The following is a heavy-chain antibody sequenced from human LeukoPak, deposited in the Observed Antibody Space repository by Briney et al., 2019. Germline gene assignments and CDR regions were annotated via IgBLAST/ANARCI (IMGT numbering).Heavy chain of an antibody. D-gene: IGHD2-21*01. J-gene: IGHJ4*02. V-gene: IGHV3-30*03. CDR2: ISYDGPNK. Sequence: PGGSLRLSCAASGFTFSSYGMYWVRQAPGKGLEWVAVISYDGPNKYYADSVKGRFTISRDNSKNTLYLQMNSLRAEDTAVYYCARAPVTTCRGAYCYPFDYWGQGTLVAVSS. CDR1: GFTFSSYG. CDR3: ARAPVTTCRGAYCYPFDY.